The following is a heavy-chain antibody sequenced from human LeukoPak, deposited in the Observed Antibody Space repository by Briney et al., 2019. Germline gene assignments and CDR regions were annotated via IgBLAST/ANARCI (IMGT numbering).Heavy chain of an antibody. J-gene: IGHJ4*02. CDR3: ARDYDTSGSYFDFFDY. V-gene: IGHV3-30-3*01. D-gene: IGHD3-22*01. Sequence: GGSLRLSCAASGFTFSTYAVHWIRQAPGKGLEWVAVISYDGSKRYYADSVKGRFTISRDNSKNAFLQMNSLRAEDTAVYYCARDYDTSGSYFDFFDYWGQGTLVTVSS. CDR2: ISYDGSKR. CDR1: GFTFSTYA.